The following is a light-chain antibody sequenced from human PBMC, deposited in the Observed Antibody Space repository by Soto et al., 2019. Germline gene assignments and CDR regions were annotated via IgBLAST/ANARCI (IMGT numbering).Light chain of an antibody. V-gene: IGKV1-5*03. CDR1: QTISSW. J-gene: IGKJ1*01. CDR2: KAS. CDR3: QQYKSYWT. Sequence: DIQMTQSPSTLSGSVGDRVTITCRASQTISSWLAWYQQKPGKAPKLLIYKASTLKSGVPSRFSGSGSGTEFTLTISSLQPDEFATYHCQQYKSYWTFGQGTKVDIK.